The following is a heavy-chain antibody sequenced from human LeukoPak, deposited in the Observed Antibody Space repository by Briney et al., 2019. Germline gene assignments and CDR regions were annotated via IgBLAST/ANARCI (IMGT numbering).Heavy chain of an antibody. Sequence: SETLSLTCTVSGGSTASSSHYWGWIRQSPGKGLEWIAIMYYTGSTYYNPPLKSRVSISVDTSKNQFSLKLSSMTAADTAVYYCARRIRYYTGSGSYYSWFDPWGQGTLVTVSS. D-gene: IGHD3-10*01. J-gene: IGHJ5*02. CDR3: ARRIRYYTGSGSYYSWFDP. CDR2: MYYTGST. CDR1: GGSTASSSHY. V-gene: IGHV4-39*01.